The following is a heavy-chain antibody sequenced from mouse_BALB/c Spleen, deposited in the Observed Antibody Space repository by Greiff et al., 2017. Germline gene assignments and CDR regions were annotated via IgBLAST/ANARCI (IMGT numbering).Heavy chain of an antibody. CDR1: GFTFSSYG. J-gene: IGHJ2*01. CDR3: ARHYYGSLYYFDY. D-gene: IGHD1-1*01. CDR2: ISSGGSYT. V-gene: IGHV5-6*01. Sequence: VQLQQSGGDLVKPGGSLKLSCAASGFTFSSYGMSWVRQTPDKRLEWVATISSGGSYTYYPDSVKGRFTISRDNAKNTLYLQMSSLKSEDTAMYYCARHYYGSLYYFDYWGQGTTLTVSS.